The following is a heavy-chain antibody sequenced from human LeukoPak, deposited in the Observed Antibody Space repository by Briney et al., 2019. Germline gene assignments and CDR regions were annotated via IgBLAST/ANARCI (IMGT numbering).Heavy chain of an antibody. CDR3: AHVSRRGYYFDY. D-gene: IGHD3-16*01. CDR1: GFSLSASGVG. CDR2: IYWDDDK. Sequence: SGPTLVKPTQTLTLTCTFSGFSLSASGVGVGWIRQRPGKALEWLALIYWDDDKRYSPSLKSRLTITKDTSKNQVVLTMTNMDPVDTATYYCAHVSRRGYYFDYWGQGTLVTVSS. J-gene: IGHJ4*02. V-gene: IGHV2-5*02.